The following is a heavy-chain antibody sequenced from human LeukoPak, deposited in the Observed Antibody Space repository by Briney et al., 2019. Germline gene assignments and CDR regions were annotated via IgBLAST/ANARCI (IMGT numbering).Heavy chain of an antibody. CDR1: GGSFSGYY. CDR3: ARVTSPEQQLTYNWFDP. Sequence: PSETLSLTCAVYGGSFSGYYWSWIRQPPGKGLEWIGEINHSGSTNYNPSLKSRVTISVDTPKNQFSLKLSSVTAADAAVYYCARVTSPEQQLTYNWFDPWGQGTLVTVSS. V-gene: IGHV4-34*01. D-gene: IGHD6-13*01. J-gene: IGHJ5*02. CDR2: INHSGST.